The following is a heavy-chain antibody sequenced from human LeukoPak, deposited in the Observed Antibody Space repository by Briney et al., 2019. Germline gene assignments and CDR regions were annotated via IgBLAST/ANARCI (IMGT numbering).Heavy chain of an antibody. D-gene: IGHD3-22*01. V-gene: IGHV3-23*01. CDR3: AKAGNYYDSSGYYHPYYFDY. CDR1: GFTFSSYA. CDR2: ISGSGGST. Sequence: GGSLRLSCAASGFTFSSYAMSWVRQAPGKGLEWVSAISGSGGSTYYADSAKGRFTISRDNSKNTLYLQMNSLRAEDTAVYYCAKAGNYYDSSGYYHPYYFDYWGQGTLVTVSS. J-gene: IGHJ4*02.